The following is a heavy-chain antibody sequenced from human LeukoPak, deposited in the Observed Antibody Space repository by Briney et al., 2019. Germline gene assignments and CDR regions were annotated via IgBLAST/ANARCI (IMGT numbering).Heavy chain of an antibody. J-gene: IGHJ3*02. D-gene: IGHD5-24*01. CDR2: IYYGGRS. V-gene: IGHV4-31*03. CDR3: ARRDGGSWSAFDI. CDR1: GGSISSGGYY. Sequence: SETLSLTCTVSGGSISSGGYYWNWVRQHPGKGLEWVGYIYYGGRSYYNPSLKSRVSISVDTSKNQFSLRLSSVTAADAAVYYCARRDGGSWSAFDIWGQGTMVTVSS.